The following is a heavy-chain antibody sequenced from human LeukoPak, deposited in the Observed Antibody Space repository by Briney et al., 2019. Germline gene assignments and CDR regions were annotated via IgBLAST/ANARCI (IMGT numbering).Heavy chain of an antibody. CDR2: MNPNSGNT. CDR1: GGTFSSYD. J-gene: IGHJ5*02. D-gene: IGHD6-19*01. V-gene: IGHV1-8*02. CDR3: ARGLVVAGNWFDP. Sequence: ASVKVSCKASGGTFSSYDINWVRQATGQGLEWMGWMNPNSGNTGYAQKFQGRVTMTRNTSISTAYMELSSLRSEDTAVYYCARGLVVAGNWFDPWGQGTLVTVSS.